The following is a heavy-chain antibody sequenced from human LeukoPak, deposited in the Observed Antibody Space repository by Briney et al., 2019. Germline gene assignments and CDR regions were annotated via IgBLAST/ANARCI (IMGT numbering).Heavy chain of an antibody. V-gene: IGHV4-39*07. D-gene: IGHD3-9*01. CDR2: IYYSGST. CDR1: GGSISHNSYY. Sequence: PSETLSLTCSVSGGSISHNSYYWGWIRQPPGKGLECIGTIYYSGSTYYSPSLKSRVTISVDTSKNQFSLELNSVTAADTAVYYCARISAGYYYVGYWGQGTLVTVSS. CDR3: ARISAGYYYVGY. J-gene: IGHJ4*02.